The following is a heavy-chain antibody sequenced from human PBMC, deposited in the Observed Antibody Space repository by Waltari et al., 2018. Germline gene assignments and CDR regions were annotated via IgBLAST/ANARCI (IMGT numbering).Heavy chain of an antibody. Sequence: QVKLVESGGGVVQPGRSLSLSCAASGFTFSSYGMHWVSQAPGKGLEWVAVIWYDGSNKYYADSVKGRFTISRDNSKNTLYLQMNSLRAEDTAMYYCAKAGKSGSYYGHYYYYMDVWGKGTTVTVSS. CDR2: IWYDGSNK. D-gene: IGHD1-26*01. CDR3: AKAGKSGSYYGHYYYYMDV. V-gene: IGHV3-30*18. J-gene: IGHJ6*03. CDR1: GFTFSSYG.